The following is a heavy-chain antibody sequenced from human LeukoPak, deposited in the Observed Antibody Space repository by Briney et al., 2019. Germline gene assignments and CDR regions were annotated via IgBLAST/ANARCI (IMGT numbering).Heavy chain of an antibody. CDR3: ARIDGYYFDF. CDR1: GGSFSGYY. D-gene: IGHD5-24*01. J-gene: IGHJ4*02. Sequence: PSETLSLTCAVYGGSFSGYYWSWIRQPPGKGLEWIGEINHSGSTNYNPSLKSRVTISVDTSKNQFSLKLSSVTAADTAVYYCARIDGYYFDFWGQGTLVTVSS. V-gene: IGHV4-34*01. CDR2: INHSGST.